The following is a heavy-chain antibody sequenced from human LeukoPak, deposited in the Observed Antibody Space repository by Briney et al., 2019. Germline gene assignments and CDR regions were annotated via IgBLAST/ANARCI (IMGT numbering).Heavy chain of an antibody. J-gene: IGHJ4*02. D-gene: IGHD3-22*01. Sequence: GGSLRLSCAASGISPSNFGMHWVRQAPGKGLEWVAFIRYDGSDKYYADSVKGRFTISRDISKNTLFLQMNSLRAEDTAVYYCAKVPYYDSSGYYDYWGQGTLVTVSS. CDR3: AKVPYYDSSGYYDY. V-gene: IGHV3-30*02. CDR2: IRYDGSDK. CDR1: GISPSNFG.